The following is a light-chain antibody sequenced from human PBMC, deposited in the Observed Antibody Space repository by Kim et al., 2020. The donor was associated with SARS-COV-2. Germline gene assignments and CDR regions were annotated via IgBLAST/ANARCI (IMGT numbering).Light chain of an antibody. Sequence: ASVGDRLTLTCRTSRVVNNYLNWYQQKPGKAPTLLISTTSYLQNGVPSRFSGSGSETEFTLTISGLQPEDFATYYCQQSFSPPRTFGGGTRVEIK. CDR2: TTS. V-gene: IGKV1-39*01. CDR1: RVVNNY. CDR3: QQSFSPPRT. J-gene: IGKJ4*01.